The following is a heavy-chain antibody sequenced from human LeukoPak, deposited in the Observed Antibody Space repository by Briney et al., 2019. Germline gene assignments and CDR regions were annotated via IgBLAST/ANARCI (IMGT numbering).Heavy chain of an antibody. D-gene: IGHD5-18*01. CDR3: ARDRVGEDTAMVTPEYYYSYPGMDV. CDR1: GDRFTSSY. V-gene: IGHV1-46*01. J-gene: IGHJ6*02. Sequence: GASLKPSSKSSGDRFTSSYMQWVRQTPGQSRAWMAIINPSGGSTSHAQKFQGRVTMTRETSTSTVYMELSSLRSEGTAVYYCARDRVGEDTAMVTPEYYYSYPGMDVWGQGPTVTV. CDR2: INPSGGST.